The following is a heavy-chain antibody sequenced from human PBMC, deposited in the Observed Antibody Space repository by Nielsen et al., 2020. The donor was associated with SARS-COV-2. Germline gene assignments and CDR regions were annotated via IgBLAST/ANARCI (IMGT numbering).Heavy chain of an antibody. V-gene: IGHV3-74*01. CDR2: INNDGSST. D-gene: IGHD2-2*01. Sequence: WIRQPPGKGLVWVSHINNDGSSTTYADSVKGRFSISRDNAKSTLYLQMNSLSAEDTAVYYCARDPKLVTYCSSTSCQSNGDYWGQGTLVTVSS. J-gene: IGHJ4*02. CDR3: ARDPKLVTYCSSTSCQSNGDY.